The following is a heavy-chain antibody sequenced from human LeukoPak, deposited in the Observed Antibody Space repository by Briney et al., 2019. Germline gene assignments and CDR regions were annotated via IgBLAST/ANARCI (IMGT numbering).Heavy chain of an antibody. D-gene: IGHD6-13*01. V-gene: IGHV4-34*01. Sequence: SETLSLTCAVYGASFSDYYWSWIRQPPGKGLEWIGEVHHSGSTSFNPSLKSRVTISLDTSKSQFSLKLNSVTAADTAVYYCARARGLSQQLVPLDPWGQGTLVTVSS. CDR3: ARARGLSQQLVPLDP. J-gene: IGHJ5*02. CDR2: VHHSGST. CDR1: GASFSDYY.